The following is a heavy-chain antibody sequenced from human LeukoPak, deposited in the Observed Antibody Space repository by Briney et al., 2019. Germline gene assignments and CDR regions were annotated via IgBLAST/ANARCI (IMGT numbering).Heavy chain of an antibody. CDR2: IAYTGTI. CDR3: ARDPHSLDY. CDR1: GFSFSSYS. Sequence: PGGSLRLSCTASGFSFSSYSMNWVRQAPGKGLEWVAYIAYTGTIHYADSVRGRFAISRDNAKSSLFLQSNSLRAEDTAVYYCARDPHSLDYWGQGTLVTVSS. J-gene: IGHJ4*02. V-gene: IGHV3-48*01.